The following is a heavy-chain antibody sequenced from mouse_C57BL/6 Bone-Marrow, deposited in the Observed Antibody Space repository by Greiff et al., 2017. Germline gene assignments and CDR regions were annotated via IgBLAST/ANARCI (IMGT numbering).Heavy chain of an antibody. CDR2: ISYSGST. Sequence: EVKLVESGPGMVKPSQSLSLTCTVTGYSITSGYDWHWIRHFPGNKLEWMGYISYSGSTNYNPSLKSRISITHDTSNNHFFLKLNSVTTEDTATYYCAGALLRYAFYAMDYWGQGTSVTVSS. CDR1: GYSITSGYD. V-gene: IGHV3-1*01. D-gene: IGHD1-1*01. CDR3: AGALLRYAFYAMDY. J-gene: IGHJ4*01.